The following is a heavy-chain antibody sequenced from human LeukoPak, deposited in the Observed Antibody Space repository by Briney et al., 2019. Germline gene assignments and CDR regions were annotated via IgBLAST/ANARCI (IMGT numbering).Heavy chain of an antibody. Sequence: AGGSLRLSCAASGFTFSSYAMSWVRQAPGKGLEWVSAISGSGGSTYYADSVKGRFTISRDNSKNTLYLQMNSLRAEDTAVYYCALTHYYDSSGYYHFDYWGQGTLVTVSS. CDR2: ISGSGGST. CDR3: ALTHYYDSSGYYHFDY. CDR1: GFTFSSYA. D-gene: IGHD3-22*01. V-gene: IGHV3-23*01. J-gene: IGHJ4*02.